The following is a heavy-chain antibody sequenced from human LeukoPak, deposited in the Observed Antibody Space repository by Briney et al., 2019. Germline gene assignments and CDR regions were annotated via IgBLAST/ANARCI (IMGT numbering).Heavy chain of an antibody. CDR2: ISAYNGNT. J-gene: IGHJ4*02. Sequence: ASVKVSCKASGYTFTSYGISWVRQAPGQGLEWMGWISAYNGNTNYAQKLQGRVTMTTDTSTSTAYMELRSLRSDDTAVYYCGRDYLAYCGGDCYSNYWGQGTLVTVSS. CDR1: GYTFTSYG. D-gene: IGHD2-21*02. V-gene: IGHV1-18*01. CDR3: GRDYLAYCGGDCYSNY.